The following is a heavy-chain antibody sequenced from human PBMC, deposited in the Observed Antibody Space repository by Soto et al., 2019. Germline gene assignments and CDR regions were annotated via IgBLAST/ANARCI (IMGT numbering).Heavy chain of an antibody. J-gene: IGHJ4*02. Sequence: QVQLVQSGGEVKKPGASVEVSCRTSGYMFTTYGMSWVRQAPGQGLEWMAWISAYNGNKKYAQKFQVRVTMTTDTSTSTVSMELRNLTSADTGTYFFARTGGGMAARPLEYWGQGTLVTVSS. CDR1: GYMFTTYG. V-gene: IGHV1-18*04. D-gene: IGHD6-6*01. CDR3: ARTGGGMAARPLEY. CDR2: ISAYNGNK.